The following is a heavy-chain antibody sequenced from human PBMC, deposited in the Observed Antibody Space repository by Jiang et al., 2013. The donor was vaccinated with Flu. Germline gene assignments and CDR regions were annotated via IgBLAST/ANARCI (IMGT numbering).Heavy chain of an antibody. D-gene: IGHD4-17*01. Sequence: TSYDINWVRQATGQGLEWMGWMNPNSGNTGYAQKFQGRVTMTRNTSISTAYMELSSLRSEDTAVYYCARVGATVTFIKAFDIRGQGTMVTVSS. V-gene: IGHV1-8*01. CDR3: ARVGATVTFIKAFDI. J-gene: IGHJ3*02. CDR1: TSYD. CDR2: MNPNSGNT.